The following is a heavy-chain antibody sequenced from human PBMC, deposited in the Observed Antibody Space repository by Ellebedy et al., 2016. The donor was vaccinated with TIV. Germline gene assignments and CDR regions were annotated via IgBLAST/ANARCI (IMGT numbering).Heavy chain of an antibody. D-gene: IGHD5-24*01. Sequence: AASVKVSCKASGYSFGSYGISWVRQAPGQGLEWMGWIHIGSGSTKYSERLQDRLTIIGDTSASTCYMELSSLRSEDTAVYYCARDFNWGMDVWGQGTTVTVSS. CDR3: ARDFNWGMDV. CDR2: IHIGSGST. V-gene: IGHV1-3*04. J-gene: IGHJ6*02. CDR1: GYSFGSYG.